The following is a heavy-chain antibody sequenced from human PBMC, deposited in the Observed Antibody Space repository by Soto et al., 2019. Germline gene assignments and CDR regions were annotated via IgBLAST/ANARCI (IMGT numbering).Heavy chain of an antibody. J-gene: IGHJ4*02. Sequence: ASVKVSCTASGYTFTSYYMHWVRQAPGQGLEWMGIINPSGGSTSYAQKFQGRVTMTRDTSTRTVYMELSSLRSEDTAVYYCPRGGSVVAVTLNYWGQGTLVTVSS. D-gene: IGHD2-21*02. V-gene: IGHV1-46*01. CDR3: PRGGSVVAVTLNY. CDR2: INPSGGST. CDR1: GYTFTSYY.